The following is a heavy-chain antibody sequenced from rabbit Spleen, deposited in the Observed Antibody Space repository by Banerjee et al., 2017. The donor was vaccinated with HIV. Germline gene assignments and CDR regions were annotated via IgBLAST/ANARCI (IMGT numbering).Heavy chain of an antibody. V-gene: IGHV1S45*01. J-gene: IGHJ4*01. D-gene: IGHD4-1*01. CDR2: IYAGWSGST. Sequence: QEQLEESGGGLVKPGASLTLTCKASGFSFSSSYWICWVRQAPGKGLEWIACIYAGWSGSTYYASWAKGRFTISRTSSTTATLQMTSLTAADTATYFCARDPRSGVYSSGATEFNLWGPGTLVTVS. CDR1: GFSFSSSYW. CDR3: ARDPRSGVYSSGATEFNL.